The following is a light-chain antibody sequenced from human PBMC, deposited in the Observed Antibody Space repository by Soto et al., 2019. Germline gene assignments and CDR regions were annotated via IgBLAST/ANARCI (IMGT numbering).Light chain of an antibody. CDR2: DVR. V-gene: IGLV2-11*01. Sequence: QSALTQPRPVSGSPGQSVTISCTGTSGDVGGYNYVSWVQQHPGKAPKVMIYDVRERPSGVPDRFSGSKSGNTASLTNSGLHARDEADYYCCSFAGSPRYVLGTGTKLTVL. J-gene: IGLJ1*01. CDR1: SGDVGGYNY. CDR3: CSFAGSPRYV.